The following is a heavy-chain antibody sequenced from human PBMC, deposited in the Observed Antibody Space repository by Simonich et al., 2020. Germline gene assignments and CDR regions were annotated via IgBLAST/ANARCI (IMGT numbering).Heavy chain of an antibody. Sequence: QVQLVQSGAEVKKPGSSVKVSCKASGGTFSSYAISWVRQAPGKGLEWERRHTPIPSRTNHAQKVQGRVTIPADKSTSTAYMELSSLRSEDTAVYYCARTNTMRELDTMVRGVDYFDYWGQGTLVTVSS. J-gene: IGHJ4*02. CDR2: HTPIPSRT. V-gene: IGHV1-69*09. CDR1: GGTFSSYA. D-gene: IGHD3-10*01. CDR3: ARTNTMRELDTMVRGVDYFDY.